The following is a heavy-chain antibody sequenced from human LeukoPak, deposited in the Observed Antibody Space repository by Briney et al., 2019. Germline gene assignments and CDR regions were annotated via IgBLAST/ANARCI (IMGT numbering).Heavy chain of an antibody. J-gene: IGHJ4*02. Sequence: QPGGSLRLSCAASGFTFSSYAMSWVRQAPGKGLEWVSAISGSGGSTYYADSVKGRFTISRDNSKNTLYLQMNSLRAEDTAVYYCAREREYSSGWFTHYYFDYWGQGTLVTVSS. CDR3: AREREYSSGWFTHYYFDY. D-gene: IGHD6-19*01. CDR2: ISGSGGST. CDR1: GFTFSSYA. V-gene: IGHV3-23*01.